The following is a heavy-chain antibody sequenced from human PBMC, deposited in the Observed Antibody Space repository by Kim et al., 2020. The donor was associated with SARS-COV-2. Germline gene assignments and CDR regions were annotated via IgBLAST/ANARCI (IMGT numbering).Heavy chain of an antibody. V-gene: IGHV3-30*03. Sequence: GGSLRLSCAASEFTFSSYGMHWVRQAPGKGLEWVAVISYDGSNKYYADSVKGRFTISRENSKNTLYVQMNSLRAEDTAVYFCARARAGTYVDAFDTWGQGTMGSVSS. CDR3: ARARAGTYVDAFDT. CDR2: ISYDGSNK. CDR1: EFTFSSYG. J-gene: IGHJ3*02. D-gene: IGHD3-16*01.